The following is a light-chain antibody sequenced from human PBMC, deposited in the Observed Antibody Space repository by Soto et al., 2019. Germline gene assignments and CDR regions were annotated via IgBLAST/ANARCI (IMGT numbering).Light chain of an antibody. V-gene: IGKV3-11*01. Sequence: EIVLTQSPATLSLSPGERATLSCRASQSVSSYLAWYQQTPGQAPRLLIYDASNRATGIPARFSGSGSGTDFTITISSLEPEDFAVYYCQQRSKWPRTLGQGTKLEIK. CDR2: DAS. CDR3: QQRSKWPRT. J-gene: IGKJ2*01. CDR1: QSVSSY.